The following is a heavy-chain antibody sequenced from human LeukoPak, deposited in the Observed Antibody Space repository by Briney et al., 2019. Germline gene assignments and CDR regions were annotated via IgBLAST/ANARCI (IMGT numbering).Heavy chain of an antibody. V-gene: IGHV4-31*03. CDR2: IYYSGST. Sequence: SETLSLTCTVSGGSISSGGYYWSWIRQHPGKGLEWIGYIYYSGSTYYNPSLKSRVTISVDTSKNQFSLKLSSVTAADTAVYYCARVSSGFFDYWGQGTLVTVSS. D-gene: IGHD6-19*01. CDR1: GGSISSGGYY. J-gene: IGHJ4*02. CDR3: ARVSSGFFDY.